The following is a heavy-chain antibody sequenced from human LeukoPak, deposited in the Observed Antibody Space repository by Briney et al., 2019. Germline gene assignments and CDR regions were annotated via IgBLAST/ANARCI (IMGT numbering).Heavy chain of an antibody. Sequence: SGTLSLTCAVSGGSISSSNWWSWVRQPPGKGLEWLGEISHSGSTDYNPSLKSRVTVSVDKSKNQFSLKVTFVTVADTAVYYCAREAAAARGRFDYWGQGTLVTVSS. CDR3: AREAAAARGRFDY. V-gene: IGHV4-4*02. J-gene: IGHJ4*02. D-gene: IGHD6-13*01. CDR2: ISHSGST. CDR1: GGSISSSNW.